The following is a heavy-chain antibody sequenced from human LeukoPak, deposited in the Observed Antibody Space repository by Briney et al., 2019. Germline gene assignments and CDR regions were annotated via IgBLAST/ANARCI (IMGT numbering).Heavy chain of an antibody. CDR3: AKDDTILGVQFP. D-gene: IGHD2-21*01. V-gene: IGHV3-23*01. Sequence: PPGGSLRLSCAASGFTFSSYSMNWVRQAPGKGLEWVSGISDGGGSTYYADSVKGRFTISRDNSKNTLYLQMNSLRAEDTALYYCAKDDTILGVQFPWGQGTMVTVSS. CDR2: ISDGGGST. CDR1: GFTFSSYS. J-gene: IGHJ3*01.